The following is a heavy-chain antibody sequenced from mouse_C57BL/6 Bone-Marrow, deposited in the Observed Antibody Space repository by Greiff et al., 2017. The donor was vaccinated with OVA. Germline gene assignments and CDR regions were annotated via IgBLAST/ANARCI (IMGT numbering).Heavy chain of an antibody. CDR2: IWPGGGT. V-gene: IGHV2-9-1*01. CDR1: GFSFTSYA. J-gene: IGHJ2*01. CDR3: ARKGLLRFYFDG. D-gene: IGHD1-1*01. Sequence: QVQLKESGPGLVAPSQSLSITCTVSGFSFTSYAISWVRQPPGQGLEWLGVIWPGGGTNYNSALKSRLSISKDNSKSHVFLIMNSLQTDDTARYYCARKGLLRFYFDGWGKGTTLTVSS.